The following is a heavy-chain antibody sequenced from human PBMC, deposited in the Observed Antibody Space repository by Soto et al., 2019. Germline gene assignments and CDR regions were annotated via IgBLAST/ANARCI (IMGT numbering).Heavy chain of an antibody. J-gene: IGHJ3*02. Sequence: QVQLQESGPGLVKPSQTLSLTCTVSGGSISSGDYYWSWIRQPPGKGLEWIGYIYYSGSTYYNPSLKSRVTISVDTSKNQFSLKLSSVTAADTAVYYCARDLSSGYYVGRGDHDAFDIWGQGTMVTVSS. CDR3: ARDLSSGYYVGRGDHDAFDI. V-gene: IGHV4-30-4*01. CDR2: IYYSGST. CDR1: GGSISSGDYY. D-gene: IGHD3-22*01.